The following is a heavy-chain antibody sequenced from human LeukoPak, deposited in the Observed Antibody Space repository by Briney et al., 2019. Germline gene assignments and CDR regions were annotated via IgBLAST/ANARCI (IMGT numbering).Heavy chain of an antibody. CDR1: GFTFSSYA. D-gene: IGHD3-22*01. V-gene: IGHV3-23*01. Sequence: PGGSLRLSCAASGFTFSSYAMSWVRQAPGKGLEWVSAISGSGGSTYYADSVKGRFTISRDNSKNTPYLQMNSLRAEDTAVYYCAKEGYYYDSSGYPTPFDYWGQGTLVTVSS. J-gene: IGHJ4*02. CDR3: AKEGYYYDSSGYPTPFDY. CDR2: ISGSGGST.